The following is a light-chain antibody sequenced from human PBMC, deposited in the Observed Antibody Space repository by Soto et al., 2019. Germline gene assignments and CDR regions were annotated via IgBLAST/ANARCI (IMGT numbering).Light chain of an antibody. V-gene: IGLV1-44*01. Sequence: QSVLTQPPSASGTPGQRVTISCFGSTSNIGSNTVNWYHHLPGTAPKLLIYSHNQRPSGVPDRFSGSRSGTSASLAISGLQSDDEADYYCAAWDDSLNGVVFGGGTKVTVL. CDR1: TSNIGSNT. CDR3: AAWDDSLNGVV. J-gene: IGLJ2*01. CDR2: SHN.